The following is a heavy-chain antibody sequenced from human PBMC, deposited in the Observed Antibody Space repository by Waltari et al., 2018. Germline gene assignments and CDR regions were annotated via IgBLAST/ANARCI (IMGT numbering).Heavy chain of an antibody. D-gene: IGHD5-18*01. J-gene: IGHJ5*02. Sequence: QLQLQESGPGLVKPSETLSLTSPVSGGSISRGPSFWVWIRQPPEKGLEWIGSFHHGGNTFYNPSLKSRVTISVDRSSNQFSLKLYSLTAADTAVYYCARHGGESYGYLWVDPWGQGTLVTVSS. V-gene: IGHV4-39*01. CDR1: GGSISRGPSF. CDR2: FHHGGNT. CDR3: ARHGGESYGYLWVDP.